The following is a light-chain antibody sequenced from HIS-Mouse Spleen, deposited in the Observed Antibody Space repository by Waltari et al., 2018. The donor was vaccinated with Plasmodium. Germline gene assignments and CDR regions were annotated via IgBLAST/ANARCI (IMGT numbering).Light chain of an antibody. CDR2: EDS. J-gene: IGLJ3*02. CDR3: YSTDSSGNHRV. CDR1: ALQNKY. Sequence: SYELTQPPSASVPRGQTSRITRSRDALQNKYATWYPQKAGQAPVLVIYEDSKRPSGIPERFSGSSSGTMATLTISGAQVEDEADYYCYSTDSSGNHRVFGGGTKLTVL. V-gene: IGLV3-10*01.